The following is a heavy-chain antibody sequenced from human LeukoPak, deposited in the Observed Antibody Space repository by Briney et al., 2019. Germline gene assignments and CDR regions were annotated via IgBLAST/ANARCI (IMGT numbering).Heavy chain of an antibody. CDR1: GFTFSSYA. D-gene: IGHD5-18*01. V-gene: IGHV3-64*01. CDR3: ARDRGYSYGSYYFDY. CDR2: ISSNGSSK. J-gene: IGHJ4*02. Sequence: GGSLRLSCAASGFTFSSYAMHWVRQAPGKGLEYVSAISSNGSSKYYANSVKGRFTISRDNSKNTLYLQMGSLRAEDMAVYYCARDRGYSYGSYYFDYWGQGTLVTVSS.